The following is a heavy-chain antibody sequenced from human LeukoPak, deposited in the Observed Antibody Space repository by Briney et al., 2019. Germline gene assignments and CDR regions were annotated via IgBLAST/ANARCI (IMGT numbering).Heavy chain of an antibody. J-gene: IGHJ4*02. Sequence: ASVKVSCKASGYTFTDYYIHWVRQAPGQGLEWMGWINPDSGGTNYAQKFQGRVTMTRDTSISTAYMELTRLQSDDTAVYYCARTPGSAYEYRGQGILVTVSS. CDR1: GYTFTDYY. CDR3: ARTPGSAYEY. D-gene: IGHD3-22*01. V-gene: IGHV1-2*02. CDR2: INPDSGGT.